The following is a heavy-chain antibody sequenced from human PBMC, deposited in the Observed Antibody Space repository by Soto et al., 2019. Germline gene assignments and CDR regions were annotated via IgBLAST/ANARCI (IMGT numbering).Heavy chain of an antibody. CDR1: GGSFSGYY. CDR2: INHSGST. J-gene: IGHJ4*01. CDR3: ASAPPRCCSRGICYSGRDY. V-gene: IGHV4-34*01. Sequence: PSETLSLTCAVYGGSFSGYYWSWIRQPPGKGLEWIGEINHSGSTNYNPSLKSRVTISVDTSKNQFSLKLSSVTAADTAVYYCASAPPRCCSRGICYSGRDYSGQGTLVTVSS. D-gene: IGHD2-15*01.